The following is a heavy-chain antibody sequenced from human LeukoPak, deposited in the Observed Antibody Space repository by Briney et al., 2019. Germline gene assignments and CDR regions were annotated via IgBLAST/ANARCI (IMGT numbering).Heavy chain of an antibody. CDR1: GYTFTGYY. V-gene: IGHV1-2*02. CDR2: INPNSGGT. Sequence: ASVKVSCKASGYTFTGYYMHWVRQAPGQGLEWMGWINPNSGGTNYEQKFQGRVTMTRDTSISTAYMELSRLRSDDTAVYYCARGLSRELRNMGYWGQGTLVTVSS. CDR3: ARGLSRELRNMGY. D-gene: IGHD1-7*01. J-gene: IGHJ4*02.